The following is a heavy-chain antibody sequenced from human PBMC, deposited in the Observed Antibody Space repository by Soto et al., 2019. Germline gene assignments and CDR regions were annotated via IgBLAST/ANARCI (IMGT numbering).Heavy chain of an antibody. D-gene: IGHD3-22*01. CDR3: ARDFLITNHDACDI. CDR1: CGSISSYY. J-gene: IGHJ3*02. V-gene: IGHV4-59*01. CDR2: IYYSGST. Sequence: SETLSLTCTVSCGSISSYYWCWIRQPPGKGLEWMGCIYYSGSTNYNTSLMSRRTTSAGTTNNQFSLQLISLTAAATTAYYYARDFLITNHDACDIWGGGTVVTVSS.